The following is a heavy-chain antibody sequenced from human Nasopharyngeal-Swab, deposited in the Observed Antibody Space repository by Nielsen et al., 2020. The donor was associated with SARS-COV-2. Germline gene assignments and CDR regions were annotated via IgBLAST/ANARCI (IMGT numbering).Heavy chain of an antibody. J-gene: IGHJ4*02. CDR2: IGTAGDT. D-gene: IGHD1-7*01. Sequence: GESLKISCAASGFSFSSYDMYWVRQATGKGLEWVSAIGTAGDTYYPGSVKGRFTISREDTKKSLYLQMNSLRAGDTAVYYCARARSITGTTFLDYWGQGTLVTVSS. V-gene: IGHV3-13*01. CDR1: GFSFSSYD. CDR3: ARARSITGTTFLDY.